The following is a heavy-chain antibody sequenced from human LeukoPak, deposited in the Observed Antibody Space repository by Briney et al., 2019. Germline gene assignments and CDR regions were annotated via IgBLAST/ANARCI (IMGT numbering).Heavy chain of an antibody. V-gene: IGHV1-2*04. J-gene: IGHJ3*02. CDR2: INPNSGGT. Sequence: ASVKVSCKASGDTFTGYYMHWVRQAPGQGLEWMGWINPNSGGTNYAQKFQGWVTMTRDTSISTAYMELSRLRSDDTAVYYCARGDYVWGSYRPDDAFDIWGQGTMVTVSS. CDR1: GDTFTGYY. D-gene: IGHD3-16*02. CDR3: ARGDYVWGSYRPDDAFDI.